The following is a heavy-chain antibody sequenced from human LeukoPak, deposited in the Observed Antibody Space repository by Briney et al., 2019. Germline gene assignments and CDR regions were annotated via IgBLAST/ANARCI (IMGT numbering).Heavy chain of an antibody. V-gene: IGHV4-39*01. Sequence: SETLSLTCTVSGGSISSSSYYWGWIRQPPGKGLEWIGSIYYSGSTYYNPSLKSRVTISVDTSKNQFSLQLSSVTAADTAVYYCARKVDTAMVGGNWFDPWGQGTLVTVSS. CDR2: IYYSGST. D-gene: IGHD5-18*01. CDR3: ARKVDTAMVGGNWFDP. J-gene: IGHJ5*02. CDR1: GGSISSSSYY.